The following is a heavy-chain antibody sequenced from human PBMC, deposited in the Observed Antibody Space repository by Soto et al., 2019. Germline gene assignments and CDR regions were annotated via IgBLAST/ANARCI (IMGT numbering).Heavy chain of an antibody. D-gene: IGHD4-4*01. CDR3: ARGGVRVTTSRCQVYN. Sequence: QVQVVESGGGLVKPGGSLRLSCAASGFTFSDYYMNWIRQAPGKGLEWVSYISSSSDYTKYADSVKGRFTISRANAKSSLYPQMHSTGAGDTAVHYCARGGVRVTTSRCQVYNWGQGTLVTVSS. CDR2: ISSSSDYT. CDR1: GFTFSDYY. J-gene: IGHJ4*02. V-gene: IGHV3-11*06.